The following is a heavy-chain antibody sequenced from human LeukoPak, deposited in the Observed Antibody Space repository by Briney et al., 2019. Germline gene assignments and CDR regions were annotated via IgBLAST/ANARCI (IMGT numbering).Heavy chain of an antibody. V-gene: IGHV3-48*03. J-gene: IGHJ4*02. D-gene: IGHD4-17*01. CDR3: ARDKDYGDYPSSAGY. CDR1: GFTFSSYE. Sequence: GGSLRLSCAASGFTFSSYEMNWVRQAPGKGLEWVSYISSSGSTIYYADSVKGRFTISRDNAKNSLYLQMNSLRAEDTAVYYCARDKDYGDYPSSAGYWGQGTLVTVSS. CDR2: ISSSGSTI.